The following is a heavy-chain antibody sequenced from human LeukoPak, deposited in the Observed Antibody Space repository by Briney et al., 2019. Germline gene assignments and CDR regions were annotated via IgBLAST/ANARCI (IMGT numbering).Heavy chain of an antibody. CDR1: GGTFSSYA. V-gene: IGHV1-69*13. CDR3: ARVGEAPDIGGYYFDY. J-gene: IGHJ4*02. D-gene: IGHD2-15*01. CDR2: IIPIFGTA. Sequence: SVKVSCKASGGTFSSYAISWVRQAPGQGLEWMGGIIPIFGTANYAQKFQGRVTITADESTSTAYIELSSLRSEDTAVYYCARVGEAPDIGGYYFDYWGQGTLVTVSS.